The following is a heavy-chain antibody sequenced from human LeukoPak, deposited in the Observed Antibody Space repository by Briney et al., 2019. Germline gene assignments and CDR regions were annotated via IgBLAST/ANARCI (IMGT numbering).Heavy chain of an antibody. Sequence: GGSLRLSCAASGFTFDDYAMHWVRQAPGKGLEWVSGISWNSGSIGYADSVKGRFTISRDNAKNSLYLQMNSLRAEDMALYYCAKGEYSSSSSVIDYWGQGTLVTVSS. D-gene: IGHD6-6*01. CDR1: GFTFDDYA. J-gene: IGHJ4*02. CDR2: ISWNSGSI. CDR3: AKGEYSSSSSVIDY. V-gene: IGHV3-9*03.